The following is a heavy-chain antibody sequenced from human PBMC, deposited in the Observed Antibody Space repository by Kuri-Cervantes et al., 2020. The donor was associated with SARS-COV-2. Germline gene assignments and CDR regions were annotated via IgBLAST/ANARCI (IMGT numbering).Heavy chain of an antibody. J-gene: IGHJ5*02. CDR1: GGSISSSSYY. D-gene: IGHD2-2*01. CDR3: ARGGACSSTSCYYWFDP. V-gene: IGHV4-39*01. Sequence: ESLKISCTVSGGSISSSSYYWGWIRQPPGKGLEWIGSIYYSGSTYYSPSLKSRVTISVDTSKNQFSLKLSSVTAADTAVYYCARGGACSSTSCYYWFDPWGQGTLVTVSS. CDR2: IYYSGST.